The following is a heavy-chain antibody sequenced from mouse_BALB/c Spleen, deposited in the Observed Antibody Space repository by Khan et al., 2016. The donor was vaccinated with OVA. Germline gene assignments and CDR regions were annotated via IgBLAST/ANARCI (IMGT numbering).Heavy chain of an antibody. CDR2: ISTYSGST. CDR3: ARPAYDGYYDY. V-gene: IGHV1S137*01. J-gene: IGHJ2*01. Sequence: QVQLKESGPELVRPGVSVKISCKGSGYTFTDYAMYWVKQSYAKSLEWIGLISTYSGSTNYNQKFKGKVTMTVDKSSSAAYMELARLTSEDSAIDYFARPAYDGYYDYWGQGTTLTVSS. D-gene: IGHD2-3*01. CDR1: GYTFTDYA.